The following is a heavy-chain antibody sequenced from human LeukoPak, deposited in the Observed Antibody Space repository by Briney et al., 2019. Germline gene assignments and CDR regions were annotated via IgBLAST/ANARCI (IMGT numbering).Heavy chain of an antibody. D-gene: IGHD3-16*01. V-gene: IGHV3-74*01. Sequence: GGSLRLSCAASGYTFSSYSMHWVRQAPGKGLVWVSRINSDGSSTSYADSVKGRFTISRDNAKNTLYLQMNSLRAEDTAVYYCARPLGERNYFDYWGQGTLVTVSS. J-gene: IGHJ4*02. CDR3: ARPLGERNYFDY. CDR2: INSDGSST. CDR1: GYTFSSYS.